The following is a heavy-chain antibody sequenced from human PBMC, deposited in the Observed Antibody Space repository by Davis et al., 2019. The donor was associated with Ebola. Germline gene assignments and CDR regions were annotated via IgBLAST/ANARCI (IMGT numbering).Heavy chain of an antibody. CDR1: GGTFSSYA. Sequence: SVKVSCKASGGTFSSYAISCARHPPGQGLEWLGWLSAYNGNTNYAQKLQGRVTMTTDTSTSTAYMELRSLRSDDTAVYYCARDGTVAYYFDYWGQGTLVTVSS. CDR3: ARDGTVAYYFDY. CDR2: LSAYNGNT. J-gene: IGHJ4*02. V-gene: IGHV1-18*01. D-gene: IGHD1-26*01.